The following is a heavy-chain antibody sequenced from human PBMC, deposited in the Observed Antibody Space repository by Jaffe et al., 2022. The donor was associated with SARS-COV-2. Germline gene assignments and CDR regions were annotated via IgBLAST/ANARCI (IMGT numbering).Heavy chain of an antibody. D-gene: IGHD3-10*01. V-gene: IGHV3-23*01. J-gene: IGHJ4*02. CDR2: LSGNVGST. CDR3: AKDLEPTDLLESFDL. Sequence: QLLESGGGLIHPGGSLRLSCVASGFRFRSFAMSWVRQAPGKGLEWVAGLSGNVGSTYIAESVKGRFSVSRDPFRDTLYLQMDSLRVDDTAIYFCAKDLEPTDLLESFDLWGPGTLVTVSS. CDR1: GFRFRSFA.